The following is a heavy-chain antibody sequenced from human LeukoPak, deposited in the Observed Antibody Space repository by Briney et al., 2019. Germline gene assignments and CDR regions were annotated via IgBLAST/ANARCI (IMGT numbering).Heavy chain of an antibody. CDR3: ARTSGSQYVPIDN. V-gene: IGHV4-34*01. D-gene: IGHD1-26*01. CDR1: GGSFSGYY. J-gene: IGHJ4*02. Sequence: SETLSLTCAVYGGSFSGYYWSWIRQPPGKGLEWIGEINHSGSTNYNPSLKSRVTISVDTSKNQLSLNLRSVITADTAVYYCARTSGSQYVPIDNWGQGIRVTVSS. CDR2: INHSGST.